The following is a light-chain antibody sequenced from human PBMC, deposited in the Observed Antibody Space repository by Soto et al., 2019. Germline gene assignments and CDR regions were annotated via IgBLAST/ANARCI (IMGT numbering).Light chain of an antibody. CDR2: GNS. CDR3: QSYDSSLSVV. CDR1: SSNIGAGYD. Sequence: QSVLTQPPSVSGAPGQRVTISCTGSSSNIGAGYDVHWYQQLPGTAPKLLIYGNSNRPSGVPDRFSGSQSGTSASLAITGLQAEDEADYYCQSYDSSLSVVFGGGTKLPVL. V-gene: IGLV1-40*01. J-gene: IGLJ2*01.